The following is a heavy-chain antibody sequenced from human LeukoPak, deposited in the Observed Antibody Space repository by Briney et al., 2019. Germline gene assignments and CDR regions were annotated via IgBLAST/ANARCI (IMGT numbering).Heavy chain of an antibody. V-gene: IGHV4-34*01. J-gene: IGHJ6*02. CDR2: INHSGST. Sequence: KPSETLSLTCAVYGGSFSGYYWSWIRQPPGKGLEWIGEINHSGSTNYNPSLKSRVTISVDTSKNQFSLKLSSVTAANTAVYYCARELRENYYGSGSSRYYYGMDVWGQGTTVTVSS. CDR3: ARELRENYYGSGSSRYYYGMDV. CDR1: GGSFSGYY. D-gene: IGHD3-10*01.